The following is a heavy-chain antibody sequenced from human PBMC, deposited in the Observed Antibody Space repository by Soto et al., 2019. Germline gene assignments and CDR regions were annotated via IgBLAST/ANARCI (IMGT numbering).Heavy chain of an antibody. J-gene: IGHJ6*02. Sequence: QVQLVQSGAEVKKPGASVKVSCKASGYTFTSYDINWVRQATGQGLECLGWMNPNSGNTGYAQKFQGRVTMTRNTSISTAYMELGSQRSEDTAVYYCASPTMVRGVTHAYYYYYGMDVWGQGTTVTVSS. CDR2: MNPNSGNT. D-gene: IGHD3-10*01. V-gene: IGHV1-8*01. CDR3: ASPTMVRGVTHAYYYYYGMDV. CDR1: GYTFTSYD.